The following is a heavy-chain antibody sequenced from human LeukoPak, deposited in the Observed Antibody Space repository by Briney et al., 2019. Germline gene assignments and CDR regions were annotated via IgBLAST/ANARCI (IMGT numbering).Heavy chain of an antibody. V-gene: IGHV4-34*01. J-gene: IGHJ4*02. CDR1: GGSFSGYY. CDR2: INHSGST. CDR3: ATGYVGMSIDY. Sequence: SETLSLTCAVYGGSFSGYYWSWIRQPPGKGLEWIGEINHSGSTNYNPSLKSRVTISVDTSKNQFSLKLSSVTAADTAVYYCATGYVGMSIDYWGQGTLVTVSS. D-gene: IGHD1-14*01.